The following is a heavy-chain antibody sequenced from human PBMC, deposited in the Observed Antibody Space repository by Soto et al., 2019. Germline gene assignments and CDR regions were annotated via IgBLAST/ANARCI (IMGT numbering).Heavy chain of an antibody. CDR2: INHSGRT. CDR3: ARGTRFYYDSSGYYY. J-gene: IGHJ4*02. D-gene: IGHD3-22*01. V-gene: IGHV4-34*01. Sequence: SETLSLTGAVYGGSFSGYYWSWIRQPPGKGLEWIGEINHSGRTNYNPSLKSLVTISVDASKNQFSLKLSSVTAADTAVYYWARGTRFYYDSSGYYYWGQGTLVTVSS. CDR1: GGSFSGYY.